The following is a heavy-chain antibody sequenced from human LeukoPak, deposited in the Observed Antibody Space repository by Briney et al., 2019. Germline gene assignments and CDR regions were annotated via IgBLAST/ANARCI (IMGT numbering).Heavy chain of an antibody. CDR2: IYPGDSDT. D-gene: IGHD3-10*01. V-gene: IGHV5-51*01. CDR1: GYSFTSYW. Sequence: GESLKISCKGSGYSFTSYWIGWVRQMPGKGLEWMGIIYPGDSDTRYSPSFQGQVTISADESISTAYLQWSSLKASDTAMYYCARHRKGHGSGRAMDYWGQGTLVTVSS. J-gene: IGHJ4*02. CDR3: ARHRKGHGSGRAMDY.